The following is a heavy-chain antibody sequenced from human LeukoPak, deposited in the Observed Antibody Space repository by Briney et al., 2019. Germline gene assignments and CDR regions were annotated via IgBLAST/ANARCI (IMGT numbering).Heavy chain of an antibody. CDR2: IHPDGEEK. J-gene: IGHJ4*02. D-gene: IGHD3/OR15-3a*01. Sequence: GGSLRLSCAASGFTFRKYWMSWVRQAPGKGLEWVANIHPDGEEKYHVAFVEGRFTIFRDNAKNLLYLQMDSLRVEDTAVYYCARGDDFSGDYWGQGTLVTVSS. CDR1: GFTFRKYW. V-gene: IGHV3-7*04. CDR3: ARGDDFSGDY.